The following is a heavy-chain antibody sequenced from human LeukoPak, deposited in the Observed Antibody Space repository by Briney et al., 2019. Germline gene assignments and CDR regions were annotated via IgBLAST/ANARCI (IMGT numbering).Heavy chain of an antibody. J-gene: IGHJ3*02. CDR2: INHSGST. Sequence: SETLSLTCAVYGGSFSGYYWSWIRQPPGKGLEWIGEINHSGSTNYNPSLKSRVTISVDTSKNQFSLKLSSVTAADTAVYYCARHNIAVAAEGAFDIWGQGTMVTVSS. V-gene: IGHV4-34*01. CDR1: GGSFSGYY. CDR3: ARHNIAVAAEGAFDI. D-gene: IGHD6-19*01.